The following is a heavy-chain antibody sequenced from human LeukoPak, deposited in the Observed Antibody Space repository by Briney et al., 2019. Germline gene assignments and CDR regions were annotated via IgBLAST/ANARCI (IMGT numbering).Heavy chain of an antibody. V-gene: IGHV4-4*09. D-gene: IGHD6-6*01. CDR2: IHASGPT. CDR1: GGSISTYY. J-gene: IGHJ4*02. Sequence: PSETLSLTCTVSGGSISTYYWSWIRRPPGKGLEWIAYIHASGPTNYNLSLKSRITISVDTSKNQFSLKLSSVTAADTAVYYCARHDAGIAARPFDNWGQGTLVTVSS. CDR3: ARHDAGIAARPFDN.